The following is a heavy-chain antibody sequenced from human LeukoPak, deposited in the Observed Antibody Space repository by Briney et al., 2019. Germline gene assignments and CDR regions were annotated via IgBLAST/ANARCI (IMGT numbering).Heavy chain of an antibody. V-gene: IGHV3-21*04. CDR2: ISSSSSYI. CDR1: GFTFSSYS. Sequence: GGSLRPSCAASGFTFSSYSMNWVRQAPGKGLEWVSSISSSSSYIYYADSVKGRFTISRDNAKNSLYLQMNSLRAEDTAVYYCARAVSTWYQYYFDFWGQGILVTVSS. D-gene: IGHD6-13*01. CDR3: ARAVSTWYQYYFDF. J-gene: IGHJ4*02.